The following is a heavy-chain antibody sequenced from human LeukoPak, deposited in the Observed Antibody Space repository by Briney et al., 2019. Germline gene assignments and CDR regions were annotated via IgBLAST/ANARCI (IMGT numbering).Heavy chain of an antibody. CDR3: ATTRRPMYSSSWYGNWFDP. CDR1: GYTLTELS. V-gene: IGHV1-24*01. J-gene: IGHJ5*02. CDR2: LDPEDGET. D-gene: IGHD6-13*01. Sequence: ASVKVSCQVSGYTLTELSMHWVGQAPGKGLEWMGGLDPEDGETIYAQKFQGRVTMTEDTSTDTAYMELSSLRSEDTAVYYCATTRRPMYSSSWYGNWFDPWGQGTLVTVSS.